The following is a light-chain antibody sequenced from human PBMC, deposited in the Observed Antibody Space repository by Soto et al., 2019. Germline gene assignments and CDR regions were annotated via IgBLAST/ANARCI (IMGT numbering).Light chain of an antibody. CDR3: SSYTSTNTYV. CDR2: EVS. J-gene: IGLJ1*01. V-gene: IGLV2-14*01. CDR1: SSDVGGYKY. Sequence: QSALTQPASVSGSPGQSSTISCTGTSSDVGGYKYVTWYQQNPGKAPKVLIYEVSNRFSGVSNRFSGSKSGNTASLTISGLQAEDEADYFCSSYTSTNTYVFGSGTKVTVL.